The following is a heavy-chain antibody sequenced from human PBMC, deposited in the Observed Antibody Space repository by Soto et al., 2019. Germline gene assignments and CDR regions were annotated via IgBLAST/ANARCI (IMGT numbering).Heavy chain of an antibody. D-gene: IGHD7-27*01. CDR3: ARALPGEDDWYFDL. CDR1: GFTFSSYW. Sequence: LQQLGGLRISCAASGFTFSSYWMHWVRQAPGKGLVWVSRINSDGSSTSYADSVKGRFTISRDNAKNTLYLQMNSLRAEDTAVYYCARALPGEDDWYFDLWGRGSLVTVAS. J-gene: IGHJ2*01. CDR2: INSDGSST. V-gene: IGHV3-74*01.